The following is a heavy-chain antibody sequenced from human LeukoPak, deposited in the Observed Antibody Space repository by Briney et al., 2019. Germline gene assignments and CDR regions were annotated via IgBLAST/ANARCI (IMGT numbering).Heavy chain of an antibody. CDR3: ARLPGNSAYHDY. J-gene: IGHJ4*02. Sequence: GGSLRLSCAASGFTFSHYWMTWVRQAPGKGLEWVANINQDGSTTNYLDSVKGRFTISRDNAKISLYLQMDSLRAEDTALYYCARLPGNSAYHDYWGQGTLVTVSS. CDR1: GFTFSHYW. D-gene: IGHD4-23*01. V-gene: IGHV3-7*01. CDR2: INQDGSTT.